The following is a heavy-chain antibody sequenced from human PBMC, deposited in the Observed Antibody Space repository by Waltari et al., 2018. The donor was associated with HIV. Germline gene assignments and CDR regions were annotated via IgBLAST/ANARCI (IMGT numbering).Heavy chain of an antibody. J-gene: IGHJ3*01. D-gene: IGHD3-16*01. Sequence: SGFNFSNYWIAWVRQMTGKGLEWIGMMWTRDSYTKYSPSFPRHVAISADRSISTAYLQWSSRRASDTAMYYCASPKGGWLFSFDVWGQGTMVTVSS. CDR2: MWTRDSYT. CDR3: ASPKGGWLFSFDV. CDR1: GFNFSNYW. V-gene: IGHV5-51*01.